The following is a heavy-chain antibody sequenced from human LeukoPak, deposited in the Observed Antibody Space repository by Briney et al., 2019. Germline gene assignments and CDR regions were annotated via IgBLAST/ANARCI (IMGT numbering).Heavy chain of an antibody. CDR2: IYHSGST. D-gene: IGHD3-10*01. Sequence: SETLSLTCTVSGGSISSGYYWGWIRQPPGKGLEWIGSIYHSGSTYYNPSLKSRVTISVDTSKNQFSLKLSSVTAADTAVYYCARVHYGSGSYYRGGGAFDIWGQGTLVTVSS. CDR1: GGSISSGYY. J-gene: IGHJ4*02. CDR3: ARVHYGSGSYYRGGGAFDI. V-gene: IGHV4-38-2*02.